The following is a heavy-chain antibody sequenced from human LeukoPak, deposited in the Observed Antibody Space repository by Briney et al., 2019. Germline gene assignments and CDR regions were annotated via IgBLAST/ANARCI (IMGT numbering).Heavy chain of an antibody. CDR3: ARDPSYCSGGSCYSFDS. J-gene: IGHJ4*02. CDR2: IYYSGST. Sequence: PSETLSLACTVSDGSISSGGYYWSWIRQHPGKGLAWIGYIYYSGSTYYNPSLKSRVTISVDTSKNQFSLKLSSVTAADTAVYYCARDPSYCSGGSCYSFDSWGQGTLVTVSS. V-gene: IGHV4-31*03. CDR1: DGSISSGGYY. D-gene: IGHD2-15*01.